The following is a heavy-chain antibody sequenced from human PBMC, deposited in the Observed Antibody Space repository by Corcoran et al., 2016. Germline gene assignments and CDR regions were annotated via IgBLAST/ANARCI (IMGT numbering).Heavy chain of an antibody. CDR1: GYTFTSFG. CDR3: VRDLGAEPGTFFDY. V-gene: IGHV1-18*01. J-gene: IGHJ4*02. Sequence: QVQLVQSGAEVKRPGASVKVSCKASGYTFTSFGISWVRQAPGQGLEWMGWISAYNGKAKYAQKGQVRVAMTTYISTSTAYMELRSLISDDTAVYYCVRDLGAEPGTFFDYWGQGTPVTVSA. CDR2: ISAYNGKA. D-gene: IGHD6-13*01.